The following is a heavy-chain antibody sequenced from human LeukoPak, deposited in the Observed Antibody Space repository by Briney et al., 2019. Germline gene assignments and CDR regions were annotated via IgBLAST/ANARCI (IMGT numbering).Heavy chain of an antibody. D-gene: IGHD3-22*01. J-gene: IGHJ3*02. Sequence: GESLKISCKGSGYSFTSYWIGWVRQMPGKGLEWMGIIYPGDCDTRYSPSFQGQVTISADKSISTAYLQWSSLKASDTAMYYCAREGRYYYDSSGPRPYAFDIWGQGTMVTVSS. CDR1: GYSFTSYW. CDR3: AREGRYYYDSSGPRPYAFDI. V-gene: IGHV5-51*01. CDR2: IYPGDCDT.